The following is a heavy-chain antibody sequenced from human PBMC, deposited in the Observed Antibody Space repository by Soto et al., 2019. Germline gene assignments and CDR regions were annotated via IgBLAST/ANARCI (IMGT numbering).Heavy chain of an antibody. CDR2: MNPNSENT. V-gene: IGHV1-8*01. Sequence: ASVKVSCKASGYTFTSYDINWVRQATGQGLEWMGWMNPNSENTGYAQKFQGRVTMTSNTSIGTAYMELSSLRSDDTAIYYCARDPFCGGDCYSGQHFYYGLDVWRQGTTVTVSS. CDR1: GYTFTSYD. J-gene: IGHJ6*02. D-gene: IGHD2-21*02. CDR3: ARDPFCGGDCYSGQHFYYGLDV.